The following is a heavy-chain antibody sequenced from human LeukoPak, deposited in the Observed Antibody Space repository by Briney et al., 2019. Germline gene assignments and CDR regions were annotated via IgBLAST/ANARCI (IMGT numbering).Heavy chain of an antibody. Sequence: SVKVSCKASGGTFSSYAISWVRQAPGQGLEWMGRIIPIFGTANCAQKFQGRVTITADESTSTAYMELSSLRSEDTAVYYCARDLNGGYDLDYWGQGTLVTVSS. V-gene: IGHV1-69*13. CDR2: IIPIFGTA. CDR1: GGTFSSYA. CDR3: ARDLNGGYDLDY. D-gene: IGHD5-12*01. J-gene: IGHJ4*02.